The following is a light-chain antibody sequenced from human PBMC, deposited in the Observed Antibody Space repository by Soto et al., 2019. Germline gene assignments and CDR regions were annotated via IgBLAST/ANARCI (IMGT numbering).Light chain of an antibody. CDR3: PQYDFSPWT. CDR2: AVS. J-gene: IGKJ1*01. CDR1: PSVTY. V-gene: IGKV3-20*01. Sequence: EIVLTQSPRTLSLSPGERATLSCRASPSVTYLGWYQQKPGQAPRLLIYAVSIRAAGISDRFSGSGSGTDFTLTITRLEPEDSAMYYCPQYDFSPWTFGQGTRVEIK.